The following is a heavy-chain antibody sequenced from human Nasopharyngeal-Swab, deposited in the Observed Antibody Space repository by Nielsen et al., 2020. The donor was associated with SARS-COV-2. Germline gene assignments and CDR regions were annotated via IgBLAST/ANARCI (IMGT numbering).Heavy chain of an antibody. Sequence: GGSLRLSCAASGFTFSRCIMSWVRQAPGKGLERVSGIAAAADGTFYADSVEGRFTISRDNSKNTLYLQMNSLRAEDTAVYYCAKDGSGKFWDYWGQGTLVTVSS. J-gene: IGHJ4*02. CDR2: IAAAADGT. CDR1: GFTFSRCI. D-gene: IGHD3-10*01. CDR3: AKDGSGKFWDY. V-gene: IGHV3-23*01.